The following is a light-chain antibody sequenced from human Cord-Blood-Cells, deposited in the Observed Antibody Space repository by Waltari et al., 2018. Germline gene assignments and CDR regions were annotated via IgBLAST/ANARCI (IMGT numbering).Light chain of an antibody. CDR3: SSYAGSNNWV. Sequence: QSALTQHPSASGSPGQSVTIPCSGTSSDVGGYHYVSWYQQHTGKAPKLMIYEVSTRPSGVPERFSGSKSGNTASLTVSGLQAEDEADYYCSSYAGSNNWVVGGGTKLTVL. CDR1: SSDVGGYHY. CDR2: EVS. J-gene: IGLJ3*02. V-gene: IGLV2-8*01.